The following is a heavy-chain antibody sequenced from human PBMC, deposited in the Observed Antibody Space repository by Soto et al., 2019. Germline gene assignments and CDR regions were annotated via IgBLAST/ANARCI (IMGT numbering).Heavy chain of an antibody. Sequence: PGGSLRLSCAASGFTFDDYAMHWVRQAPGKGLEWVSGISWNSGSIGYADSVKGRFTISRDNAKNSLYLQMNSLRAEDTALYYCAKALSDYILGSYRAFDYWGQGTLVTVSS. CDR2: ISWNSGSI. V-gene: IGHV3-9*01. CDR1: GFTFDDYA. D-gene: IGHD3-16*02. J-gene: IGHJ4*02. CDR3: AKALSDYILGSYRAFDY.